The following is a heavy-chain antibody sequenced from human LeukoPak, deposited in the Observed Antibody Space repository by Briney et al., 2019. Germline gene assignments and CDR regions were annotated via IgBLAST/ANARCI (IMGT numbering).Heavy chain of an antibody. CDR2: INPDSGGT. D-gene: IGHD3-10*01. CDR1: ANTFTGYY. J-gene: IGHJ5*01. Sequence: ASVEVSCKASANTFTGYYMHWVRQAPGQGLEWMGWINPDSGGTNYAQKFQGRVTMTRDTSITTAYMELSSLRFGDTAMYYCATFGQFGSGSYAYNWFDSWGQGTLVTVSS. V-gene: IGHV1-2*02. CDR3: ATFGQFGSGSYAYNWFDS.